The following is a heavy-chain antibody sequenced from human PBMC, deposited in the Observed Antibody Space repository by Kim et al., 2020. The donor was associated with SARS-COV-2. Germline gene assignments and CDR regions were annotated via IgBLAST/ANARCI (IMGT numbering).Heavy chain of an antibody. CDR2: ISSSSSYT. CDR1: GFTFSDYY. CDR3: ARLRQRGSAFGI. V-gene: IGHV3-11*06. D-gene: IGHD4-17*01. Sequence: GGSLRLSCAASGFTFSDYYMSWIRQAPGKGLEWVSYISSSSSYTNYADSVKGRFTISRDNAKNSLYLQMNSLRAEDTAVYYCARLRQRGSAFGIWGQGTMVTVSS. J-gene: IGHJ3*02.